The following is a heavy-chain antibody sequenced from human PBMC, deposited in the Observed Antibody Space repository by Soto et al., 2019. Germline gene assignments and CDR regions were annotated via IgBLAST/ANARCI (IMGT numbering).Heavy chain of an antibody. J-gene: IGHJ6*03. CDR2: ISAYNGNT. CDR3: ARVVTVFGVVIIWGPDYYYYMDV. Sequence: GASVKVSCKASGYTFTSYGISWVRQAPGQGLEWMGWISAYNGNTNYAQKLQGRVTMTTDTSTSTAYMELRSLRSDDTAVYYCARVVTVFGVVIIWGPDYYYYMDVWGQGTTVTVSS. D-gene: IGHD3-3*01. CDR1: GYTFTSYG. V-gene: IGHV1-18*01.